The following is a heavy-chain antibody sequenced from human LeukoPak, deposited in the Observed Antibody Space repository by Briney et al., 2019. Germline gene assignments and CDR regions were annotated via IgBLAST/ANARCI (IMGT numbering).Heavy chain of an antibody. V-gene: IGHV4-38-2*01. CDR3: ARTFYGNYASRAFDI. CDR2: IYHSGST. D-gene: IGHD4-11*01. Sequence: SETLSLTCAVSGYSISSGYYWGWIRQPPGKGLEWIGSIYHSGSTYYNPSLKSRVTISVDTSKNQFYLKLSSMTAADTAVYYCARTFYGNYASRAFDIWGQGTMVTVSS. CDR1: GYSISSGYY. J-gene: IGHJ3*02.